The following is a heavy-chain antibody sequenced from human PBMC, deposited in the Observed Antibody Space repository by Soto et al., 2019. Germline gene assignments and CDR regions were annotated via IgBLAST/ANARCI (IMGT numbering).Heavy chain of an antibody. CDR2: IYYSGST. D-gene: IGHD1-26*01. Sequence: SETLSLTCTVSGCSISSYYWSWIRQPPGKGLEWIGYIYYSGSTNYNPSLKSRVTISVDTSKNQFSLKLSSVTAADTAVYYCATGEGAIWGQGTLVTVSS. CDR1: GCSISSYY. V-gene: IGHV4-59*01. CDR3: ATGEGAI. J-gene: IGHJ4*02.